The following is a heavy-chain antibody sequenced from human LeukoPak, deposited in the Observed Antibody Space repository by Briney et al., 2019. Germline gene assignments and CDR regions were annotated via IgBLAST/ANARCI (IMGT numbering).Heavy chain of an antibody. J-gene: IGHJ4*02. CDR3: ARNGGYDILTGYDFDY. CDR2: ISAYNGNT. V-gene: IGHV1-18*04. D-gene: IGHD3-9*01. CDR1: GYTFTSYG. Sequence: ASVKVSCKASGYTFTSYGISWVRRAPGQGLEWMGWISAYNGNTNYAQKLQGRVTMTTDTSTSTAYMELRSLRSDDTAVYYRARNGGYDILTGYDFDYWGQGTLVTVSS.